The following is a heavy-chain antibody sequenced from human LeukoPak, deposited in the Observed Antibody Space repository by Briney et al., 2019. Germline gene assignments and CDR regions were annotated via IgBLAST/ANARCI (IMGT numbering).Heavy chain of an antibody. D-gene: IGHD2-2*01. CDR1: GYTFTSYY. Sequence: ASVKVSCKASGYTFTSYYMHWVRQAPGQGLEWMGIINPSGGSTSYAQKFQGRVTMTRDMSTSTVYMELSSLRSEDTAVYYCARNHIVVVPAATRYYYYYYMDVWGKGTTVTVSS. V-gene: IGHV1-46*01. CDR2: INPSGGST. J-gene: IGHJ6*03. CDR3: ARNHIVVVPAATRYYYYYYMDV.